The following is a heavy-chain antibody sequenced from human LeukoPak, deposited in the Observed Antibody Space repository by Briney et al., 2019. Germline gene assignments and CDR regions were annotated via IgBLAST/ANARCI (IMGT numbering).Heavy chain of an antibody. D-gene: IGHD3-16*02. J-gene: IGHJ4*02. Sequence: PSETLSLTCAVYGGSFSGYYWRWIRQPPGKGLEWIGEINHSGSTNYNPSLKSRVTISVDTSKNQFSLKLSSVTAADTAVYYCARVPYDYVWGSYRYSNYFDHWGQGTLVTVSS. CDR2: INHSGST. V-gene: IGHV4-34*01. CDR3: ARVPYDYVWGSYRYSNYFDH. CDR1: GGSFSGYY.